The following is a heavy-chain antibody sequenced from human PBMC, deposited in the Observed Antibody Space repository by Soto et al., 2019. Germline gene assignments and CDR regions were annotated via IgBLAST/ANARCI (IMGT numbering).Heavy chain of an antibody. CDR3: AKLEGSVPVDGDWFDP. CDR2: ISPDGSFK. CDR1: GFSFSSHG. D-gene: IGHD6-19*01. V-gene: IGHV3-30*18. J-gene: IGHJ5*02. Sequence: QVQLVESGGGVVQPGRSLRLSCAASGFSFSSHGMHWVRQAPGRGLEWVAVISPDGSFKSYADSLRGRFTVSRDNSKNTLYLQIHSLRPEDTAVYYCAKLEGSVPVDGDWFDPWGQGTLVTVSS.